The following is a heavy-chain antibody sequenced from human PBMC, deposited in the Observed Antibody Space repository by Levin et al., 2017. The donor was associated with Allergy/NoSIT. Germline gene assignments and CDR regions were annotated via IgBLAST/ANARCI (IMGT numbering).Heavy chain of an antibody. CDR2: IWYDGSNI. J-gene: IGHJ4*02. D-gene: IGHD3-3*01. CDR1: GLTFSTFA. V-gene: IGHV3-33*01. Sequence: GESLKISCAASGLTFSTFAMHWVRQAPGKGLDWVAIIWYDGSNIYYADSVKGRFTISRDNSKDTFYLQINSLRAEDTAVYYCALEVFGLNSPPAFDYWGQGTLVAVSS. CDR3: ALEVFGLNSPPAFDY.